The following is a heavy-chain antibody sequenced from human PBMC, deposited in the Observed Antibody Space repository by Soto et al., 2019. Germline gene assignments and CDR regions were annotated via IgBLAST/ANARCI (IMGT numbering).Heavy chain of an antibody. CDR3: ARDLNWAFDH. D-gene: IGHD3-16*01. V-gene: IGHV3-48*02. Sequence: VGSLRLSCAASGFPFSSKSVNWVRQAPGKGLEWVSYISGSGTTTRYADSVKGRFTLSRDNAKNSLFLDMNSLTDEDTAVYYCARDLNWAFDHWGRGTLVTVS. J-gene: IGHJ5*02. CDR1: GFPFSSKS. CDR2: ISGSGTTT.